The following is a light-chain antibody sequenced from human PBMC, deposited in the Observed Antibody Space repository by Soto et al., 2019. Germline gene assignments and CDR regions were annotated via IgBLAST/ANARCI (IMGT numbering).Light chain of an antibody. V-gene: IGKV1-5*03. J-gene: IGKJ1*01. Sequence: DSQMTQSPSTLSASVGDRVTITCRASQDIGTWLAWYQQKPEKAPKVLIYRASHLESGVPSRFSASGSGTEFSLTINSLQADDFATYYCQQYHIYSWTFGQGTKV. CDR2: RAS. CDR1: QDIGTW. CDR3: QQYHIYSWT.